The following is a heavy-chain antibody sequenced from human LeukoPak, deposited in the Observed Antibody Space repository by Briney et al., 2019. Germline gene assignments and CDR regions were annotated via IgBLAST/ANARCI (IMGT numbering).Heavy chain of an antibody. Sequence: ASVKVSCKASGYPFIDYYLHWVRQAPGQGLEWMGCINPNTGDTNSAQNFQGRVIMTRDTSITTAYMELGRLESDDTALYYCASKGAGHCYDASCMGSFDLWGQGTTVAVSS. CDR2: INPNTGDT. CDR1: GYPFIDYY. CDR3: ASKGAGHCYDASCMGSFDL. D-gene: IGHD2-15*01. V-gene: IGHV1-2*02. J-gene: IGHJ3*01.